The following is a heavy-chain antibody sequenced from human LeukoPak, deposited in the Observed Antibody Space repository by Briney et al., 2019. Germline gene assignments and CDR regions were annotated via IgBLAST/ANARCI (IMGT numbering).Heavy chain of an antibody. D-gene: IGHD3-3*01. V-gene: IGHV4-39*01. Sequence: SETLSLTCTVSGGSISSSSYYWGWIRQPPGKGPEWIGSIYYSGSTYYNPSLKSRVTISVDTSKNQFSLKLSSVTAADTAVYYCARHPTVVFCDYWGQGTLVTVSS. J-gene: IGHJ4*02. CDR3: ARHPTVVFCDY. CDR1: GGSISSSSYY. CDR2: IYYSGST.